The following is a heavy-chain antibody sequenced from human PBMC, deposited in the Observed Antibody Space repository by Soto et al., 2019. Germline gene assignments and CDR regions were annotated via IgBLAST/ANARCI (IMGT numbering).Heavy chain of an antibody. J-gene: IGHJ4*02. CDR3: AHTKKVTAIPWFGIYYFDY. CDR2: IYWNDDK. Sequence: SGPTLVKPTQTLTLTCTFSGFSLSTSGVGVGWIRQPPGKALEWLALIYWNDDKRYSPSLKSRLTITKDTSKNQVVLTMTNMDPVDTATYYCAHTKKVTAIPWFGIYYFDYWGQGTLVTVSS. V-gene: IGHV2-5*01. D-gene: IGHD2-21*02. CDR1: GFSLSTSGVG.